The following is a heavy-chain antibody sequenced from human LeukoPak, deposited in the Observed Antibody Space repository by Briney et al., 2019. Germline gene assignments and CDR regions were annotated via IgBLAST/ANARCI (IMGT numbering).Heavy chain of an antibody. Sequence: GGSLRLSCAASGFTFSSYWMHWVRQAPGKGLMWVSRINSDGSTTSYADSVKGRFTISRDNAKNTLYLQMNSLRVEDTAVYYCTRINYGWGQVTLVTVSS. CDR2: INSDGSTT. CDR1: GFTFSSYW. CDR3: TRINYG. V-gene: IGHV3-74*01. J-gene: IGHJ4*02. D-gene: IGHD3-16*01.